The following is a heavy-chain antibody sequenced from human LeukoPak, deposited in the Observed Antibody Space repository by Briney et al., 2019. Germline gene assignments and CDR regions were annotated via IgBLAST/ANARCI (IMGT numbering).Heavy chain of an antibody. J-gene: IGHJ5*02. CDR1: GGSISSSSYY. V-gene: IGHV4-39*01. Sequence: SETLSLTCTVSGGSISSSSYYWGWIRQPPGKGLEWIGSIYYSGSTYYNPSLKSRVTISVDTSKNQFSLKLSSVTAADTAVYYCASQYYDFWSGYSGWFDPWGQGTLVTVSS. CDR3: ASQYYDFWSGYSGWFDP. CDR2: IYYSGST. D-gene: IGHD3-3*01.